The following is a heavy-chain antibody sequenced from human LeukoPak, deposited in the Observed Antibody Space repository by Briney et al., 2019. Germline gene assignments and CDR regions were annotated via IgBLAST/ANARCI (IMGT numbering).Heavy chain of an antibody. CDR1: GFTFSSYE. CDR3: ARVGITAAGPLFDY. V-gene: IGHV3-48*03. Sequence: GGSLRLSCAASGFTFSSYEMNWGRQAPGKGLEWISYISSSSNTIYYADSVKGRFTISRDNAKNSLYLQMYSLRAEDTAVYYCARVGITAAGPLFDYWGRGTLVTASS. CDR2: ISSSSNTI. J-gene: IGHJ4*02. D-gene: IGHD6-13*01.